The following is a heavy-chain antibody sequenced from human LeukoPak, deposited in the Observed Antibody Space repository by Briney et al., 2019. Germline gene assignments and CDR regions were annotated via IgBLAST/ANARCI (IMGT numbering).Heavy chain of an antibody. J-gene: IGHJ4*02. CDR2: ISSSSSYI. CDR3: ARVKERTTPDY. CDR1: GFTFSSYS. V-gene: IGHV3-21*01. D-gene: IGHD1-7*01. Sequence: GGSLRLSCAASGFTFSSYSMNWVRQAPGKGLEWVSSISSSSSYIYYADSVKGRFTISRDNAKNSLYLQMNSLRAEDTAVYYCARVKERTTPDYWGQGTLVTVSS.